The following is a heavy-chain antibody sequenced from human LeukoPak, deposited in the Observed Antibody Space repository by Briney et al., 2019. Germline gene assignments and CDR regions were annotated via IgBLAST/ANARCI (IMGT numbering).Heavy chain of an antibody. CDR2: ISGSGGST. CDR3: AKDLVVVPAAISAYYYYYGMDV. V-gene: IGHV3-23*01. Sequence: GGSLRLSCAASGFTFSSYAMSWVRQAPGKGLEWVSAISGSGGSTYYADSVKGRFTISRGNSKNTLYLQMNSLRAEDTAVYYCAKDLVVVPAAISAYYYYYGMDVWGQGTTVTVSS. J-gene: IGHJ6*02. CDR1: GFTFSSYA. D-gene: IGHD2-2*02.